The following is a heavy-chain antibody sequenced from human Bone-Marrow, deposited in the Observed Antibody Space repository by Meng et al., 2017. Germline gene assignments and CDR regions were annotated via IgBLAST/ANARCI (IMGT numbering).Heavy chain of an antibody. CDR1: GGSISSSSYY. CDR3: ARVRIDSSGWYSIQH. Sequence: QLRLQGSGQGLVRPSVTLSLPCPVAGGSISSSSYYWGWIRQPPGKGLEWIGSIYYSGSTYYNPSLKSRVTISVDTSKNQFSLKLSSVTAADTAVYYCARVRIDSSGWYSIQHWGQGTLVTVSS. CDR2: IYYSGST. V-gene: IGHV4-39*07. D-gene: IGHD6-19*01. J-gene: IGHJ1*01.